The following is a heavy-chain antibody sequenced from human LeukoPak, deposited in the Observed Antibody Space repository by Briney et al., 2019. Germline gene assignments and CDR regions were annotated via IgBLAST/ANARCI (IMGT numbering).Heavy chain of an antibody. CDR2: IYYSGST. V-gene: IGHV4-59*01. J-gene: IGHJ4*02. D-gene: IGHD5-24*01. Sequence: SETLSLTCTVSGASINSYYWTRIRQPPGKGLEWIGHIYYSGSTNYNPSLKTRLTISVDTSKNRISLKVNSVTAADTALYYCARVRGGTYNHFFDYWGQGTLVTVSS. CDR1: GASINSYY. CDR3: ARVRGGTYNHFFDY.